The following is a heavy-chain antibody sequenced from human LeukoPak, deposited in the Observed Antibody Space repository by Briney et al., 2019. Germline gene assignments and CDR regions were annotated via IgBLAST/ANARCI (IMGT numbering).Heavy chain of an antibody. CDR2: IIPILGIA. D-gene: IGHD5-18*01. J-gene: IGHJ4*02. Sequence: ASVKVSCKASGGTFISYAISWVRQAPGQGLEWMGRIIPILGIANYAQKFQGRVTITADKSTSTAYMELSSLRSEDTAVYYCARVAAMVPSPIDYWGQGTLVTVSS. CDR3: ARVAAMVPSPIDY. V-gene: IGHV1-69*04. CDR1: GGTFISYA.